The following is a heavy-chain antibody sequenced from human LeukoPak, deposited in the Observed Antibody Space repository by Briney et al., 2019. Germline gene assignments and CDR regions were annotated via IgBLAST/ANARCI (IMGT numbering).Heavy chain of an antibody. J-gene: IGHJ5*02. Sequence: SVKVSCKASGGTFSSYAISWVRQAPGQGLEWMGGIIPIFGTANYAQKFQGRVTITTDESTSTAYMELSSLRSEDTAVYYCASQTIFGVVTNPVGWFDPWGQGTLVTVSS. D-gene: IGHD3-3*01. CDR3: ASQTIFGVVTNPVGWFDP. CDR2: IIPIFGTA. V-gene: IGHV1-69*05. CDR1: GGTFSSYA.